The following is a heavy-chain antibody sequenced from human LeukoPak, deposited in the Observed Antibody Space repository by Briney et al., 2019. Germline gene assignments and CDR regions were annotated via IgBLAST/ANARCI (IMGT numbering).Heavy chain of an antibody. CDR3: AREGQQLVPPFDY. CDR1: GSISSGSYY. V-gene: IGHV4-61*02. CDR2: IYTSGST. J-gene: IGHJ4*02. Sequence: SETLSLTCTVSGSISSGSYYWSWIRQPAGKGLEWIGRIYTSGSTNYNPSLESRVTISVDTSKNQFSLKLTSLTAADTAVYYCAREGQQLVPPFDYWGQGNLVTVSS. D-gene: IGHD6-6*01.